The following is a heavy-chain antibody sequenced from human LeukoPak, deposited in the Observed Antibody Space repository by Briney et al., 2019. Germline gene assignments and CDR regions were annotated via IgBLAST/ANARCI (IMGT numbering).Heavy chain of an antibody. CDR3: ARRGASSSEEY. CDR1: GVSITSYY. D-gene: IGHD6-6*01. CDR2: IYHSGST. Sequence: SETLSLTCTVSGVSITSYYWSWIRQPPGKGLEWIGYIYHSGSTNYNPSLKSRVTTSVDTSKNQFSLKVSSVTAADTAVYYCARRGASSSEEYWGQGTLVIVSS. V-gene: IGHV4-59*08. J-gene: IGHJ4*02.